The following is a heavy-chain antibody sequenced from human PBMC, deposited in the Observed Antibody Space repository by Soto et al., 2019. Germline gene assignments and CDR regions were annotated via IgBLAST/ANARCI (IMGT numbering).Heavy chain of an antibody. CDR2: IRGSGDST. Sequence: EVQLLESGGGLIQPGGSLRLSCAGSGFTFSSYAMTWVRQAPGKGLEWVSSIRGSGDSTYYADSVKGRSTISRDNSRDTLHLQMNNLRADDTAVDYCAKEYTHSSLWGFFDYWGQGILVTVSS. J-gene: IGHJ4*02. V-gene: IGHV3-23*01. CDR1: GFTFSSYA. CDR3: AKEYTHSSLWGFFDY. D-gene: IGHD6-6*01.